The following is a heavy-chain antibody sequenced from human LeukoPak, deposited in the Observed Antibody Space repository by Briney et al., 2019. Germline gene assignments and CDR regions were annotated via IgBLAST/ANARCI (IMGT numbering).Heavy chain of an antibody. Sequence: PGGSLRLSCAASGFTFSSYSMNWVRQAPGKGLEWVSYISSSSSTIYYADSVKGRFTISRDNAKNSLYLQMNSLRAEDTAVYYCVRVESGYSSSWYNYWGQGTLVTVSS. D-gene: IGHD6-13*01. J-gene: IGHJ4*02. CDR3: VRVESGYSSSWYNY. V-gene: IGHV3-48*04. CDR1: GFTFSSYS. CDR2: ISSSSSTI.